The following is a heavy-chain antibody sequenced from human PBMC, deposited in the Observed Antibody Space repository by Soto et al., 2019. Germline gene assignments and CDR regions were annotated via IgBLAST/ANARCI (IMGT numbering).Heavy chain of an antibody. V-gene: IGHV4-31*03. Sequence: SETLSLTCTVSGGSISSGGYYLSWIRQHPGKGLEWIGYIYYSGSTYYNPSLKSRVTISVDTSNNQFSLKLSSVTAADTAVYYCGSSGRKGYLNYCGQGTLVTVS. CDR1: GGSISSGGYY. D-gene: IGHD3-22*01. CDR2: IYYSGST. CDR3: GSSGRKGYLNY. J-gene: IGHJ4*02.